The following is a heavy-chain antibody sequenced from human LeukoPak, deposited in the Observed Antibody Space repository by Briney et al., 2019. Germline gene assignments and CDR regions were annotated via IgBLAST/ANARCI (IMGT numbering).Heavy chain of an antibody. CDR2: INHSGST. CDR1: GGSFSGYY. V-gene: IGHV4-34*01. D-gene: IGHD3-22*01. Sequence: SETLSLTGAVYGGSFSGYYWSWIRQPPGKGLEWIGEINHSGSTNYNPSLKSRVTISVDTSKNQFSLKLSSVTAADTAVYYCARGGHYYDSSGYYFLDYWGQGTLVTVSS. CDR3: ARGGHYYDSSGYYFLDY. J-gene: IGHJ4*02.